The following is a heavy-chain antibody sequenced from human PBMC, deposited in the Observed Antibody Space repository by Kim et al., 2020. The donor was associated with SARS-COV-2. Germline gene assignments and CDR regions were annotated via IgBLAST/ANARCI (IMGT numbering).Heavy chain of an antibody. CDR3: AKQPHPGYSYGYGFDY. V-gene: IGHV4-31*03. Sequence: SETLSLTCTVSGGTISSGAYYWSWIRQHPGKGLEWIGYSYDSGSTYDNPSHKSRVTISEDTYKNQYSLKRSSVTAAATAVYYCAKQPHPGYSYGYGFDY. CDR2: SYDSGST. J-gene: IGHJ4*01. D-gene: IGHD5-18*01. CDR1: GGTISSGAYY.